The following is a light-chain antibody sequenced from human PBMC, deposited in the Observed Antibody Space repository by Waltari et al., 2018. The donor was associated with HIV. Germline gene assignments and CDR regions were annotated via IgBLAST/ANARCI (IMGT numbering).Light chain of an antibody. CDR1: QSVGAS. CDR3: LQYGSWPWT. J-gene: IGKJ1*01. V-gene: IGKV3-15*01. CDR2: GAC. Sequence: EVVMRQTPATLSVSPGERLTLSWRASQSVGASLAWYQQKPGQTPRLLVYGACARFTSVPARFSGSGSGTEFTLTVTSLQSEDFAFYYCLQYGSWPWTFGQGTKVEIK.